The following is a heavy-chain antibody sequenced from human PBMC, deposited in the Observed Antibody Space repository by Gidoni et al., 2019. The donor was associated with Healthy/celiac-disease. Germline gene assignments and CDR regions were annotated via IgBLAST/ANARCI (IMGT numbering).Heavy chain of an antibody. CDR3: ARGMVAPYCYFDL. CDR2: IYPSGST. J-gene: IGHJ2*01. V-gene: IGHV4-61*02. D-gene: IGHD1-26*01. CDR1: GGAISSGSYY. Sequence: QVQLQESGPGLVKPSQTLSLTCTVSGGAISSGSYYWSWIRQPAGKGLEWIGRIYPSGSTNYNPSLKSRVTMSVDTSKNQFSLKLSSVTAADTAVYYCARGMVAPYCYFDLWGRGTLVTVSS.